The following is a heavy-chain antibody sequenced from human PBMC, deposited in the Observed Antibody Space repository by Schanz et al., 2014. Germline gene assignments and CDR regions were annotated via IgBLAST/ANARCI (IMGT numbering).Heavy chain of an antibody. Sequence: QVQLVESGGGVVQPGRSLRLSCAASGFTVRSYAMHWVRRAPGKGLEWVAAISYDGSNQYYTDSVKGRFTVSRDNSKNPVYLQMNSLRAEETAVYYCAKEESPPSLVDYWGQGTLVTVSS. CDR3: AKEESPPSLVDY. CDR2: ISYDGSNQ. V-gene: IGHV3-30*04. CDR1: GFTVRSYA. J-gene: IGHJ4*02.